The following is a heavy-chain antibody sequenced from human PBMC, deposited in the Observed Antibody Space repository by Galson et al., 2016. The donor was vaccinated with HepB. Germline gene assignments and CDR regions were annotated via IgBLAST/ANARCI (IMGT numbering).Heavy chain of an antibody. Sequence: TLSLTCTVSGGSISSGGYYWSWIRQHPGKGLEWIGYIYYSGSTYYKPSLKSRVTISVDTSKNQFSLKLSSVTAADTAVYYCARSSASRNGYFDSWGQGTLVTVSS. CDR1: GGSISSGGYY. J-gene: IGHJ4*02. CDR3: ARSSASRNGYFDS. V-gene: IGHV4-31*03. CDR2: IYYSGST. D-gene: IGHD6-19*01.